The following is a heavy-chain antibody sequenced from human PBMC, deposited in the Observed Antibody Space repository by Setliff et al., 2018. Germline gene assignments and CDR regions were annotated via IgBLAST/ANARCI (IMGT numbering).Heavy chain of an antibody. CDR1: GGSITSYY. J-gene: IGHJ2*01. CDR2: IYYSGST. Sequence: NPSETLSLTCSVSGGSITSYYWSWIRQPPGNGLEYIGYIYYSGSTNSNPSLKSRVTISVDTSKNQFSLKLSSVTAADTAVYHCARHHAQYYSDSSGYYYEDWYFDLWGRGTLVTVSS. D-gene: IGHD3-22*01. CDR3: ARHHAQYYSDSSGYYYEDWYFDL. V-gene: IGHV4-59*08.